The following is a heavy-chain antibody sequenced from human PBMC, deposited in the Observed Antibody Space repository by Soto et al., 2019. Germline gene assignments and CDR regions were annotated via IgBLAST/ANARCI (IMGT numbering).Heavy chain of an antibody. Sequence: QVQLQQSGPGLVKPSQTLSVTCTISGDSVSSNSAAWNWIRQSPSRGLEWLGRTYHRSEWHYDXXAXXKGRITINPDTSKNHFTLQLNSVTPEDTAVYYCASGWALDFWGQGTKVTVSS. J-gene: IGHJ3*01. V-gene: IGHV6-1*01. CDR2: TYHRSEWHY. CDR1: GDSVSSNSAA. CDR3: ASGWALDF. D-gene: IGHD3-10*01.